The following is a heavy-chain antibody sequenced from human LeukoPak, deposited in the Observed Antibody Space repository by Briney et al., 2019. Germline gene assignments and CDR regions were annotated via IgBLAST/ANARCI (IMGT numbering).Heavy chain of an antibody. D-gene: IGHD2-8*01. J-gene: IGHJ4*02. Sequence: GRSLRLSCAASGFTFKDFAMVWVRQAPGKGLEWVARISWNSVDLRYADSVRGRFTISRDNAKNSLFLLMNSLRIEDTALYYCAKEGAWSTSGPFDYWGQGTLVTVSP. CDR1: GFTFKDFA. CDR2: ISWNSVDL. V-gene: IGHV3-9*01. CDR3: AKEGAWSTSGPFDY.